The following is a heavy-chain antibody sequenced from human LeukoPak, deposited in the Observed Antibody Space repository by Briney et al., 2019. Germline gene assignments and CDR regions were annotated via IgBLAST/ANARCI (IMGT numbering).Heavy chain of an antibody. D-gene: IGHD1/OR15-1a*01. CDR2: FDPEDGET. CDR1: GYTLTELS. V-gene: IGHV1-24*01. Sequence: ASVKVSCKVSGYTLTELSMHWVRQAPGKGLEWMGGFDPEDGETIYAQKFQGSVTMTEDTSTDTAYMELSSLRSEDTAVYYCALLTNIPPVYYYYYGMDVWGQGTTVTVSS. J-gene: IGHJ6*02. CDR3: ALLTNIPPVYYYYYGMDV.